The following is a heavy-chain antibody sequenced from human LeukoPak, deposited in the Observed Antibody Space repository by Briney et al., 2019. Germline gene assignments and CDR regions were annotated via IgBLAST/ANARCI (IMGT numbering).Heavy chain of an antibody. CDR3: ARSFPDYDSSGYYTPDFDY. V-gene: IGHV4-61*02. CDR2: IYTSGST. J-gene: IGHJ4*02. D-gene: IGHD3-22*01. CDR1: GGSISSSSYY. Sequence: PSETLSLTCTVSGGSISSSSYYWSWIRQPAGKGLEWIGRIYTSGSTNYNPSLKSRVTISVDTSKNQFSLKLSSVTAADTAVYYCARSFPDYDSSGYYTPDFDYWGQGTLVTVSS.